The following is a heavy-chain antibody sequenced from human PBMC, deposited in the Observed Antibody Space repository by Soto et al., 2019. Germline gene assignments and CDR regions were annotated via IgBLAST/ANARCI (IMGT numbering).Heavy chain of an antibody. CDR3: ARAPYHRGDYSKDV. D-gene: IGHD4-17*01. CDR1: GGSFSGYY. Sequence: SETLSLTCAVYGGSFSGYYWSWIRQPPGQGLEWIGEINHSGGTNYNPSLKSRVTISLDTSKNQFSLKVSSMTAADTAVYYCARAPYHRGDYSKDVWGQGTTVTVSS. J-gene: IGHJ6*02. CDR2: INHSGGT. V-gene: IGHV4-34*01.